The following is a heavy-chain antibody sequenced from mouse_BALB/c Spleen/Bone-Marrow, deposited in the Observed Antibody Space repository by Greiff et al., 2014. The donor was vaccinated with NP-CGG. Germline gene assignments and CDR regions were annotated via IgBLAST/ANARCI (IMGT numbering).Heavy chain of an antibody. CDR1: GYTFTDYS. CDR3: ASPIYYGNYEGFAY. V-gene: IGHV1-67*01. J-gene: IGHJ3*01. Sequence: QVQLQQSGPELVRPGVSVKISCKGSGYTFTDYSMHWVKQSHAKSLEWIGVISTYSGNTNYNQKFKGKATMTVDKSSSTTYMELARLTSEDSAIYYCASPIYYGNYEGFAYGGQGTLVTVSA. CDR2: ISTYSGNT. D-gene: IGHD2-1*01.